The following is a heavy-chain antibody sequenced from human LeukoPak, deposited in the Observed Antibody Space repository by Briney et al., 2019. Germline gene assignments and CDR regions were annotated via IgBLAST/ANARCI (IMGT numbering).Heavy chain of an antibody. CDR2: ISSSSSYI. Sequence: GGSLRLSCAASGFTFSSYSMNWVRQAPGKGLEWVSSISSSSSYIYYADSVKGRFTISRDNSKNTLYLQMNSLRAEDTAVYYCAKEYGGTGYYYYYYMDVWGKGTTVTISS. J-gene: IGHJ6*03. D-gene: IGHD4-23*01. CDR3: AKEYGGTGYYYYYYMDV. V-gene: IGHV3-21*04. CDR1: GFTFSSYS.